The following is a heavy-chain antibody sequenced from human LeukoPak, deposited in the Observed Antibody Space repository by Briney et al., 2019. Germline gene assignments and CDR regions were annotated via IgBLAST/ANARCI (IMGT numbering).Heavy chain of an antibody. D-gene: IGHD1-1*01. Sequence: SETLSLTCTVSGGSISSYYWSWIRQPPGKGLEWIGYIYYSGSTNYNPSLKSRVTISVETSKNEFSLKLSSVTAADTAVYYCARDRGTWNDDGFDYWGQGTLVTVSS. V-gene: IGHV4-59*12. CDR1: GGSISSYY. CDR2: IYYSGST. J-gene: IGHJ4*02. CDR3: ARDRGTWNDDGFDY.